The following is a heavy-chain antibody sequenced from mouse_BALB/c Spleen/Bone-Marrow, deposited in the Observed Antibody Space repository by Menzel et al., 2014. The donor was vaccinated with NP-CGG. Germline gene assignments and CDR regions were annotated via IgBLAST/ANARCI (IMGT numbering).Heavy chain of an antibody. D-gene: IGHD1-1*01. V-gene: IGHV4-1*02. Sequence: EVKLMGSGGGLVQPGGSLKLSCAASGIDFSRFWMSWVRQAPGKGLEWIGEINPDSSTINYTPSLKDKFIISRDNAKNTXXXXMSKVRSEDTALYYCARLNYYGNLFVWGAGTTVTVSS. CDR1: GIDFSRFW. CDR3: ARLNYYGNLFV. J-gene: IGHJ1*01. CDR2: INPDSSTI.